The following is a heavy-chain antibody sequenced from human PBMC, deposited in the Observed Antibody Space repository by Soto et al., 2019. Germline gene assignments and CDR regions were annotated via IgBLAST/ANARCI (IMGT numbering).Heavy chain of an antibody. J-gene: IGHJ4*02. CDR2: IVTTGYT. D-gene: IGHD6-13*01. Sequence: GGSLRLSCAASGFTLSYYYMSWVLQAPGKGLEWLSYIVTTGYTNYAESVRCRFNISRDNARTSLYLQMNSLRVDDTAFYYCARIAYSSTWYEVDYWGQGTLVTVSS. CDR1: GFTLSYYY. CDR3: ARIAYSSTWYEVDY. V-gene: IGHV3-11*03.